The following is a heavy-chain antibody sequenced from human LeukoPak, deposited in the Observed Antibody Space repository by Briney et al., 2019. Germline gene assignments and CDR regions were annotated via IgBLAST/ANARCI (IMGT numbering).Heavy chain of an antibody. CDR2: ISGSGGST. J-gene: IGHJ4*02. Sequence: GGSLRLSYAASGFTFSSYAMSWVRQAPGKGLEWVSAISGSGGSTYYADSVKGRFTISRDNSKNTLYLQMNSLRAEDTAVYYCAKVTGYGDYVDYWGQGTLVTVSS. CDR1: GFTFSSYA. V-gene: IGHV3-23*01. D-gene: IGHD4-17*01. CDR3: AKVTGYGDYVDY.